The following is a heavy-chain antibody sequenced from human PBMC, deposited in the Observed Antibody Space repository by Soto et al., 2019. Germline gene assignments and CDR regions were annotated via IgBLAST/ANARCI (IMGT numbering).Heavy chain of an antibody. J-gene: IGHJ4*02. D-gene: IGHD3-16*02. CDR2: LNWNGDNR. Sequence: GRSLRLSCAASGFIFSDYGMSWVRQVPGQGPEWVSGLNWNGDNRAYAESVKGRFTVSRDNAKNILYLQMNSLRAEDTALYYCTRGYIWGSYRYAPMYFFDYWGQGALVTVSS. V-gene: IGHV3-20*04. CDR3: TRGYIWGSYRYAPMYFFDY. CDR1: GFIFSDYG.